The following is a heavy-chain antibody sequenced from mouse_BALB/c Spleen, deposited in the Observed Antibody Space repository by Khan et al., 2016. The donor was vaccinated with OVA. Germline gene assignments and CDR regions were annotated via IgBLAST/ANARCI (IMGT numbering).Heavy chain of an antibody. Sequence: DLVKPGASVKLSCKASGYTFTSYWINWIKQRPGQGLEWIGRIGPGSGNAYYNEMFKGKATLTVDTSSSTAYIQISSLSSEDSGVYFCARENYYGRTFYAIDYWGQGTSVTVSA. D-gene: IGHD1-1*01. CDR2: IGPGSGNA. CDR3: ARENYYGRTFYAIDY. V-gene: IGHV1S41*01. J-gene: IGHJ4*01. CDR1: GYTFTSYW.